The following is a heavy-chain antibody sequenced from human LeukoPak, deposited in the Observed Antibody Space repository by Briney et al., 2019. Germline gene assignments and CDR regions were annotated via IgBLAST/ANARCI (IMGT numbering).Heavy chain of an antibody. CDR1: GFTFSSYG. J-gene: IGHJ4*02. CDR3: AKDLQRELHIDY. V-gene: IGHV3-30*18. CDR2: ISYDGSNK. Sequence: GGSLRLSCAASGFTFSSYGMHWVRQAPGKGLEWVAVISYDGSNKYYADSVKGRFTISRDNSKNTLYLQMNSLRAEDTAVYYCAKDLQRELHIDYWGQGTLATVSS. D-gene: IGHD1-26*01.